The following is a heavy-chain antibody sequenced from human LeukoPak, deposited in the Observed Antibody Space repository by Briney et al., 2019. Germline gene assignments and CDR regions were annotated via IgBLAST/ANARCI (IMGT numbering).Heavy chain of an antibody. Sequence: ASVKVSCKASGYTFTSYGIRWVRQAPGQGLEWMGWISAYNGNTNYAQELQGIDSRTTGTSTRTAYMELRSLRSDDTAVYYCARFRGYSGYDSFDYYYYGMDVWGQGTTVTVSS. J-gene: IGHJ6*01. V-gene: IGHV1-18*01. CDR2: ISAYNGNT. CDR3: ARFRGYSGYDSFDYYYYGMDV. CDR1: GYTFTSYG. D-gene: IGHD5-12*01.